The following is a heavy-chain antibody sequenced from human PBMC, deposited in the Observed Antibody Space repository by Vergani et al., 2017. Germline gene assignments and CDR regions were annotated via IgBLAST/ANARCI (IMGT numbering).Heavy chain of an antibody. V-gene: IGHV4-59*01. CDR3: ASYSGDDGDFDY. CDR1: GGSISSYY. J-gene: IGHJ4*02. Sequence: QVQLQESGPGLVKPSETLSLTCTVSGGSISSYYWSWIRQPPGKGLEWIGYIYYSGSTNYNPSLQSRVTISVDTSKNQFSLKLSSVTAADTAVYYCASYSGDDGDFDYWGQGTLVTVSS. D-gene: IGHD5-12*01. CDR2: IYYSGST.